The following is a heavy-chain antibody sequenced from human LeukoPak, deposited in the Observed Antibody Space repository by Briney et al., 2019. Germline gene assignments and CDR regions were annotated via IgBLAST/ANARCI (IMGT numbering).Heavy chain of an antibody. J-gene: IGHJ5*02. D-gene: IGHD4/OR15-4a*01. Sequence: GGSLSLSCAASGFTFNSYAMNWVRQAPGKGLEWVSGISGSGGTTYYADSVKGRFTISRDNSKNTLYLQMNSLRAHYTAVNYCAKNRDWVSGGASHLYPLGRGTLVTVSS. CDR3: AKNRDWVSGGASHLYP. CDR1: GFTFNSYA. V-gene: IGHV3-23*01. CDR2: ISGSGGTT.